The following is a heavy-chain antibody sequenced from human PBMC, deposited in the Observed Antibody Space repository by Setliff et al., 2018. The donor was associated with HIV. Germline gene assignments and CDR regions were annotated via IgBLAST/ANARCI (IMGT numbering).Heavy chain of an antibody. CDR1: GGSFSGYY. J-gene: IGHJ3*02. V-gene: IGHV4-34*01. CDR3: ATASGYDLFMGAFDI. D-gene: IGHD5-12*01. Sequence: SETLSLTCVVSGGSFSGYYWSWIRQPPGKGLEWIGEINQSGGINYNPSLKSRVTISIDTFKNQFSMKLYSVTAADTAVYYCATASGYDLFMGAFDIWGQGTMVTVSS. CDR2: INQSGGI.